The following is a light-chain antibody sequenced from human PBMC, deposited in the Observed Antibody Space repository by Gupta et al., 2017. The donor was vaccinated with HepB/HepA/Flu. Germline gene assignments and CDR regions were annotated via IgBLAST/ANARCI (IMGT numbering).Light chain of an antibody. J-gene: IGKJ1*01. CDR1: QSLLHSNGYKY. CDR2: LGS. Sequence: MVMTQSRLSLPVTPGERGSISCRSSQSLLHSNGYKYLDWYLQKPGQSPQLLIYLGSTRASGVPDRFSGSGSGTDFTLKISRVEAEDVGVYYCMQARQTPRTFGQGTKVEIK. V-gene: IGKV2-28*01. CDR3: MQARQTPRT.